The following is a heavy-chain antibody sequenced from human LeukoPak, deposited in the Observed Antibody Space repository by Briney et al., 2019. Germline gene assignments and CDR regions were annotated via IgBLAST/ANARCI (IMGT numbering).Heavy chain of an antibody. Sequence: PSETLSLTCAVYGGSFSGYYWSWIRQPPGKGLEWIGEINHSGSTNYNPSLKSRVTISVDTSKNQFSLKLSSVTAADTAVYYCARAGYCSGGSRWDYYYMDVWGKGTTVTVSS. CDR3: ARAGYCSGGSRWDYYYMDV. J-gene: IGHJ6*03. V-gene: IGHV4-34*01. CDR2: INHSGST. CDR1: GGSFSGYY. D-gene: IGHD2-15*01.